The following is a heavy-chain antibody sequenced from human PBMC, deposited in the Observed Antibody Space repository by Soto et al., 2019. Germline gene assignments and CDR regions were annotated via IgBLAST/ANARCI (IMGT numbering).Heavy chain of an antibody. CDR2: IFYTGGT. J-gene: IGHJ4*02. V-gene: IGHV4-59*01. Sequence: SETLSLTCNVSGVTIRGYYWNWIRQPPGKTLEWIGSIFYTGGTNYNPSIKSRVTISVDTSKNNFSLKFKSLTDADTDVYYCASGTLSTIAAPDYWGQGKMLTV. CDR1: GVTIRGYY. CDR3: ASGTLSTIAAPDY. D-gene: IGHD6-13*01.